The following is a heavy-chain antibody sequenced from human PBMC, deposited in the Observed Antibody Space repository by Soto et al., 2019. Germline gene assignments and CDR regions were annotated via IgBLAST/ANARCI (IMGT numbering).Heavy chain of an antibody. Sequence: QVQLVQSGAEVKKPGASVKVSCKASGYTFTSYGISWVRQAPGQGLEWMGWISAYNGNTNYAQKLQGRVTMTTDTSTSTAYMELRSLRSDDTAVYYCTRDIVLVPAVGMDSRGYYYNGMDVWGQGTTVTVSS. CDR3: TRDIVLVPAVGMDSRGYYYNGMDV. V-gene: IGHV1-18*01. CDR1: GYTFTSYG. CDR2: ISAYNGNT. J-gene: IGHJ6*02. D-gene: IGHD2-2*01.